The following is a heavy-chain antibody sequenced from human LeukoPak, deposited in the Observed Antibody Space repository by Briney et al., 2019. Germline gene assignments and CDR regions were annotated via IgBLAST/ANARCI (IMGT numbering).Heavy chain of an antibody. CDR3: ARSSPLGYCSSTSCPNFDY. V-gene: IGHV1-18*01. D-gene: IGHD2-2*01. J-gene: IGHJ4*02. CDR2: ISAYNGNT. CDR1: GYTFTSYG. Sequence: GASVKVSCKASGYTFTSYGISWVRQAPGQGLKWMGWISAYNGNTNYAQKLKARVTMTKKTSTSTAYKKLRSLRSDDTPVYYCARSSPLGYCSSTSCPNFDYWGQGTLVTVSS.